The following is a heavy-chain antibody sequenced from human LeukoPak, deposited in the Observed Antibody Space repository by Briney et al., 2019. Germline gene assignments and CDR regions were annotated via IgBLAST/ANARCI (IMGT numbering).Heavy chain of an antibody. CDR1: GGSISSSS. J-gene: IGHJ4*02. CDR3: ANFGGGPAASGDY. CDR2: ISSSDTYI. Sequence: ETLSLTCTVSGGSISSSSYYWGWIRQPPGKGLEWVSSISSSDTYIYHADSVKGRFTISRDNAKNSLYLQMNSLRAEDTAVYYCANFGGGPAASGDYWGQGTLVTVSS. V-gene: IGHV3-21*01. D-gene: IGHD2-2*01.